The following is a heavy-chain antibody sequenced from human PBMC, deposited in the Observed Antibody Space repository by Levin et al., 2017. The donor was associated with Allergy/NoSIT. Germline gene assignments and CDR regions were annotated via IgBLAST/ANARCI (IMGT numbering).Heavy chain of an antibody. D-gene: IGHD6-19*01. CDR1: GFTFSSYA. CDR2: ISGSGGST. V-gene: IGHV3-23*01. CDR3: AKDPLAVAGEFDY. Sequence: GESLKISCAASGFTFSSYAMSWVRQAPGKGLEWVSAISGSGGSTYYADSVKGRFTISRDNSKNTLYLQMNSLRAEDTAVYYCAKDPLAVAGEFDYWGQGTLVTVSS. J-gene: IGHJ4*02.